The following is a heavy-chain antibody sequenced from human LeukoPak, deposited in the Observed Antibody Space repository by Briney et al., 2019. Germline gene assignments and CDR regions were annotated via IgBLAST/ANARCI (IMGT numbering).Heavy chain of an antibody. CDR2: IYYSGST. J-gene: IGHJ5*02. V-gene: IGHV4-59*01. CDR1: GGSISSYY. D-gene: IGHD3-10*01. CDR3: ARTSGSIWFDP. Sequence: SETLSLTCTVSGGSISSYYWSWIREPPGKGLEWIGYIYYSGSTNYNPSLKSRVTISVDTSKNQFSLKLSSVTAADTAVYYCARTSGSIWFDPWGQGTLVTVSS.